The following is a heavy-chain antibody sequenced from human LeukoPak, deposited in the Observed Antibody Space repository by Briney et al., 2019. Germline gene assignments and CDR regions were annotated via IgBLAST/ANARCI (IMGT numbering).Heavy chain of an antibody. Sequence: GGSLRLSCAASGFTFSSYSMNWVRQAPGKGLEWVSYISSSSSTIYYADSVKGRFTISRDNAKNSLYLQMNSLRAEDTAVYYCARPHPGYCSGGSCDSYYYYGMDVWGQGTTVTVSS. CDR3: ARPHPGYCSGGSCDSYYYYGMDV. D-gene: IGHD2-15*01. V-gene: IGHV3-48*04. J-gene: IGHJ6*02. CDR2: ISSSSSTI. CDR1: GFTFSSYS.